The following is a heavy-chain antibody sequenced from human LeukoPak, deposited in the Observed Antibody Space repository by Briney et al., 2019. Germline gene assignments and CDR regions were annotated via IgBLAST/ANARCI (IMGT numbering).Heavy chain of an antibody. J-gene: IGHJ4*02. CDR1: GFSVSSNY. V-gene: IGHV3-53*01. CDR2: IYSDGRT. CDR3: ARGAFD. Sequence: PGGSLRLSCVGSGFSVSSNYMNWVRQAPGRGLDWVSVIYSDGRTFYVDSVKGRFTSSRDNSKNTVDLQMNNLGADDTAVYYCARGAFDWGQGTLVTVSS.